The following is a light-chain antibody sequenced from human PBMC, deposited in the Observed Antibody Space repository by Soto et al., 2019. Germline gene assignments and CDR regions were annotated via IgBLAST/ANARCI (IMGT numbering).Light chain of an antibody. CDR1: QSVSSSY. V-gene: IGKV3-20*01. J-gene: IGKJ3*01. Sequence: EIVLTQSPCTLSFSPLERSTLSCRASQSVSSSYLAWYQQKPGQAPRLLIYGASSRATGIPDRFSGSGSGTDFTLTISRLEPEDFAVYYCQQYGSSLFTFGPGTKVDIK. CDR3: QQYGSSLFT. CDR2: GAS.